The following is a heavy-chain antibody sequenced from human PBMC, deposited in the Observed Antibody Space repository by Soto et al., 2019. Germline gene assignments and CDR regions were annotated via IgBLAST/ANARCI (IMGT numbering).Heavy chain of an antibody. Sequence: QVQLQESGPGLVKPSETLSLTCTVSGCSISSYYWSWIRQPPGKGLEWIGYIYYSGSTNYNPSLKSRVTISVDTSKNQFSLKLSSVTAADTAVYYCARAQSIAARSINYYYMDVWGKGTTVTVSS. J-gene: IGHJ6*03. CDR2: IYYSGST. CDR3: ARAQSIAARSINYYYMDV. V-gene: IGHV4-59*01. D-gene: IGHD6-6*01. CDR1: GCSISSYY.